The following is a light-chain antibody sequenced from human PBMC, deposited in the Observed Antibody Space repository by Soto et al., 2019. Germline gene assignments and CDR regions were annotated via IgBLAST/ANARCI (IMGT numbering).Light chain of an antibody. CDR2: DVS. J-gene: IGKJ1*01. Sequence: DVQMTQSPSTLSASVGDRVTISCRASQSISRWLAWYQQKPGKAPNLLTSDVSSLERGVPSRFSGSGSGTELTITIRSLQPDDCETYYGQQYNGYSRTFGQGTKVDIK. V-gene: IGKV1-5*01. CDR1: QSISRW. CDR3: QQYNGYSRT.